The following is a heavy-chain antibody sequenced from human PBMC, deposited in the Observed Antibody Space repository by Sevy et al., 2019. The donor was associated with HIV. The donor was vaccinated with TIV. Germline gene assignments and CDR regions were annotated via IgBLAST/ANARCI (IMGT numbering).Heavy chain of an antibody. D-gene: IGHD1-20*01. J-gene: IGHJ6*02. Sequence: GGSLRLSCAGSGFTFSLYGMHWVRQAPGRGLEWVAMISYEGSSKLYADSVQGRFTISRDNSNNTLYLQMNSLRAEDTAMYYCAKEITVAGLFDYHFGLDVWGQGTTVTDSS. CDR1: GFTFSLYG. CDR2: ISYEGSSK. CDR3: AKEITVAGLFDYHFGLDV. V-gene: IGHV3-30*18.